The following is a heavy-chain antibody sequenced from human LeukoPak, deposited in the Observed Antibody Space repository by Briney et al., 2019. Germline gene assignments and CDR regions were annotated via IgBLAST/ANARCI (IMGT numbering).Heavy chain of an antibody. Sequence: GGSLRLSCAASGFTFINFAISWVRQAPGKGLEWVSAMSGSGGTTVYADPVKGRFTISRDISKNTLYLQMNSLRAEDTAVYYCARGGMIMFGAPWYFDFWGQGSLVTVSS. CDR1: GFTFINFA. CDR3: ARGGMIMFGAPWYFDF. J-gene: IGHJ4*02. V-gene: IGHV3-23*01. D-gene: IGHD3-16*01. CDR2: MSGSGGTT.